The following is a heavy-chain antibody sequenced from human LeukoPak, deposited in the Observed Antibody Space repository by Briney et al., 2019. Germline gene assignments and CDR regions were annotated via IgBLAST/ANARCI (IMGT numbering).Heavy chain of an antibody. CDR2: INTNGRT. D-gene: IGHD5-12*01. Sequence: SETLSLTCAVSGGSIRDYQWSWIRQPPGKGLEWIGHINTNGRTDYNPSLRSRLTFSVDTSRDQFSLKLSSVTAADTAMYYCATSYDYKVAPSHLWGQGTLVTVSS. V-gene: IGHV4-4*09. CDR3: ATSYDYKVAPSHL. J-gene: IGHJ5*02. CDR1: GGSIRDYQ.